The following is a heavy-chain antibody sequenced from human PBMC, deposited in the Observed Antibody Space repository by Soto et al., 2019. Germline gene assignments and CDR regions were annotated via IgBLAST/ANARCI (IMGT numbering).Heavy chain of an antibody. CDR3: AKADGEQWLLPHLDK. CDR1: GFNFKKFA. Sequence: EVHLLESGGGVVQPGGSLSLSCVASGFNFKKFAMSWVRQAPGEGLEWVSGISCCGGSTSYADSVKGRFSIARDDSTNTLSLQMNNLRVEDTAQYYCAKADGEQWLLPHLDKWGQGTLVTVS. D-gene: IGHD6-19*01. J-gene: IGHJ4*02. CDR2: ISCCGGST. V-gene: IGHV3-23*01.